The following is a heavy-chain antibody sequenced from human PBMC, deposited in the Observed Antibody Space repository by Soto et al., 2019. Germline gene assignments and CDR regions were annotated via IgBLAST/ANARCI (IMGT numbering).Heavy chain of an antibody. CDR3: TTFLISPSAFDI. J-gene: IGHJ3*02. CDR1: GFTFSNAW. V-gene: IGHV3-15*01. CDR2: IKSKTDGGTT. Sequence: GGSLSLSCAASGFTFSNAWMSWVRQAPGKGLEWVGRIKSKTDGGTTDYAAPVKGRFTISRDDSKNTLYLQMNSLKTEDTAVYYCTTFLISPSAFDIWGQGTMVTVSS. D-gene: IGHD3-16*01.